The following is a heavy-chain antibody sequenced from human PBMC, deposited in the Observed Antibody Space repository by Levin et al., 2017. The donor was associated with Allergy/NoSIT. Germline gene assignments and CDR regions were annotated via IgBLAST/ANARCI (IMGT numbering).Heavy chain of an antibody. D-gene: IGHD5-18*01. Sequence: SETLSLTCAVYGGSFSGYYWSWIRQPPGKGLEWIGEINHSGSTNYNPSLKSRVTISVDTSKNQFSLKLSSVTATDTAVYYCARGWKYVDTTMASFDYWGQGTLVTVSS. CDR3: ARGWKYVDTTMASFDY. CDR2: INHSGST. V-gene: IGHV4-34*01. CDR1: GGSFSGYY. J-gene: IGHJ4*02.